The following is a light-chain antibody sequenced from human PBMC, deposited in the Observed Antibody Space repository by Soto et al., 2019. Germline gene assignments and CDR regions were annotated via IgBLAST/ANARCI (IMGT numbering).Light chain of an antibody. V-gene: IGKV1-17*01. CDR1: QTIKSY. J-gene: IGKJ1*01. Sequence: DIQMTQSPSSLSASVGDRFNITCRASQTIKSYLNWYQHKPGKAPKLLIHVASSLQSGVPSRFSGSGSGTEFTLTISSLQPDDFATYYCQQYNSYWTFGQGTKVDIK. CDR2: VAS. CDR3: QQYNSYWT.